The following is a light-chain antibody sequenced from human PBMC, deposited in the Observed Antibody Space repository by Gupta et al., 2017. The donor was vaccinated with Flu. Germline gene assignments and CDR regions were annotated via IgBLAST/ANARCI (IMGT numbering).Light chain of an antibody. J-gene: IGKJ4*01. CDR2: AAS. Sequence: DIQLTQSTSSLSASIGDTVTITCRASQGISNYLAWYQQKPGKGPTLLIYAASTLHSGVPSRFSSSGSWTDFTLTIITLQPEDVATYYCQKNYLVPLSFGGGTKVEIK. CDR3: QKNYLVPLS. CDR1: QGISNY. V-gene: IGKV1-27*01.